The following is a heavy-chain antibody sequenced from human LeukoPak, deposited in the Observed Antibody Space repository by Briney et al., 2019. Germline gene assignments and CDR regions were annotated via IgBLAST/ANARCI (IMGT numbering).Heavy chain of an antibody. Sequence: GGSLKLSCAASGFTFSDSGIHWVRQASGKGVEWVGRIRSKAKKYATAYGASVRGRFTISRDDSKNMAYLQMNSLKTEDTAVYYCTRHGPSGTIDDFDFWGQGALVTVSS. D-gene: IGHD1-14*01. J-gene: IGHJ4*02. V-gene: IGHV3-73*01. CDR3: TRHGPSGTIDDFDF. CDR1: GFTFSDSG. CDR2: IRSKAKKYAT.